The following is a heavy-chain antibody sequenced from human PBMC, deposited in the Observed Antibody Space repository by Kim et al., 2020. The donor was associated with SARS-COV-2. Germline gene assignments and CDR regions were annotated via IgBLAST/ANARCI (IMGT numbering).Heavy chain of an antibody. CDR2: IIPIFGTA. D-gene: IGHD3-10*01. CDR3: ARLYGSGSYYYY. J-gene: IGHJ4*02. CDR1: GGTFSSYA. V-gene: IGHV1-69*13. Sequence: SVKVSCKASGGTFSSYAISWVRQAPGQGLEWMGGIIPIFGTANYAQKFQGRVTITADESTSTAYMELSSLRSEDTAVYYCARLYGSGSYYYYWGQGTLVTVSS.